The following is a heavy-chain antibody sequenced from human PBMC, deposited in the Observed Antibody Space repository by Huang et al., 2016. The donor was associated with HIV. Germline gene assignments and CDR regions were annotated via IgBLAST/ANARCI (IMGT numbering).Heavy chain of an antibody. Sequence: EVQLVQSGAEVKKPGESLKISCTGSGYSFSIYWIAWVRQMPGKGLEWMGIIYHVEAKSTYSPSFEGHVSISVDKSINTVYLHWSSLKASDTAIYYCAKGRRAFDVWGQGTWVTVSS. V-gene: IGHV5-51*03. CDR3: AKGRRAFDV. CDR2: IYHVEAKS. J-gene: IGHJ3*01. CDR1: GYSFSIYW.